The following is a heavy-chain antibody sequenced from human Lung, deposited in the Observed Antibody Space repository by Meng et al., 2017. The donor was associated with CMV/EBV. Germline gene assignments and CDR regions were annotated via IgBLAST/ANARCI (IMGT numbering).Heavy chain of an antibody. Sequence: ASXXVSXKASGYTFTGYYMHWVRQAPGQGLEWMGWINPNSGGTNYAQKFQGRVTMTRDTSISTAYMELSRLRSDDTAMYYCASQVPAAPMPGATTLTWGQGXLVTVSS. D-gene: IGHD1-26*01. CDR3: ASQVPAAPMPGATTLT. CDR2: INPNSGGT. V-gene: IGHV1-2*02. J-gene: IGHJ5*02. CDR1: GYTFTGYY.